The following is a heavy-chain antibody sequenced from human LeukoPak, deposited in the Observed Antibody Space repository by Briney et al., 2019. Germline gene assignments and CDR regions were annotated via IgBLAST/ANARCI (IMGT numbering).Heavy chain of an antibody. CDR1: GCTFSNYG. V-gene: IGHV1-18*01. Sequence: GASVKVSCKASGCTFSNYGISWVRQAPGQGLEWMGWISPYNGNTKYAQRLQGRVTMTTDTPTTTANMELRSLSSDDTAVYFCARGPFCSGGTCYSQYYDYWGQGNLVTVSS. CDR3: ARGPFCSGGTCYSQYYDY. J-gene: IGHJ4*02. D-gene: IGHD2-15*01. CDR2: ISPYNGNT.